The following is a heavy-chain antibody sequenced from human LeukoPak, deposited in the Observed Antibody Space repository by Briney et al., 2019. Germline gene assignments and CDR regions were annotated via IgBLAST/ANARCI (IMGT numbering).Heavy chain of an antibody. V-gene: IGHV1-18*01. CDR1: GYSFTNCG. J-gene: IGHJ4*02. CDR2: ISGFNGNA. CDR3: ARDERSAAAGSAYYLDS. D-gene: IGHD6-13*01. Sequence: ASVKVSCKASGYSFTNCGISWVRQAPGQGLEWMGWISGFNGNANFAPKLQDRVALTTDASTSTACMELRSLRSDDTAVYYCARDERSAAAGSAYYLDSWGQGTLVTVSS.